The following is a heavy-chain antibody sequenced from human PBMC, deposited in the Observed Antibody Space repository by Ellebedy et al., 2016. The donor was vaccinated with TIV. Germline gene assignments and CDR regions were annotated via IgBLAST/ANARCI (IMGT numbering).Heavy chain of an antibody. Sequence: GGSLRLSXAVSGLTFSSYSMNWVRQAPGKGLEWVAYISSSSSTRYYADSVKGRFTISRDNAKNSLYLQMNSPRVEDTAVYYCVRRFIAAAGTDYWGQGTLLTVSS. CDR1: GLTFSSYS. D-gene: IGHD6-13*01. J-gene: IGHJ4*02. CDR2: ISSSSSTR. V-gene: IGHV3-48*04. CDR3: VRRFIAAAGTDY.